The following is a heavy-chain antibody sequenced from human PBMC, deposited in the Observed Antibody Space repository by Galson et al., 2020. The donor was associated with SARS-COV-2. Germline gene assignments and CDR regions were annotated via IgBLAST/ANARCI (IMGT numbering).Heavy chain of an antibody. CDR1: GFTFSSYG. CDR2: ISYDGSNK. CDR3: AKGSPYCGSTSCYLGDY. Sequence: GGSLRLSCAASGFTFSSYGMHWVRQAPGKGLEWVAVISYDGSNKYYADSVKGRFTVSRDNSKNTLYLQMNSLRAEDTAVYYCAKGSPYCGSTSCYLGDYWGQGTLVTVSS. J-gene: IGHJ4*02. V-gene: IGHV3-30*18. D-gene: IGHD2-2*01.